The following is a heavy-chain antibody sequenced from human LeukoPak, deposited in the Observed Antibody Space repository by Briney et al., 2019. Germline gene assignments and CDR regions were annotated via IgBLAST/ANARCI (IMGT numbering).Heavy chain of an antibody. J-gene: IGHJ4*02. CDR3: AKGREVVVTMFDY. D-gene: IGHD3-22*01. Sequence: GGSLRLSCAASGFTFSSYAMSWVRQAPVKVLEWVSVISGSGGSTYYADSVKGRFTISRDNSKNTLYLQMNSLRADDTAVYYCAKGREVVVTMFDYWGQGTLVTVSS. V-gene: IGHV3-23*01. CDR1: GFTFSSYA. CDR2: ISGSGGST.